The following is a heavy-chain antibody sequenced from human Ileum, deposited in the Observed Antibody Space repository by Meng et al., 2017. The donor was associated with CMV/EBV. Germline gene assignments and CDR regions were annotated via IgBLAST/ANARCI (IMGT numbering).Heavy chain of an antibody. J-gene: IGHJ4*01. Sequence: GSGGSISTAGYYWSWIRQTPGDGLQWIGHIFYSGSSYYNPSLQSRVSISVDTSKNEFSLKLSSVTAADTAIYYCARARRIRGIFFDVWGRGTLVTVSS. CDR2: IFYSGSS. CDR1: GGSISTAGYY. CDR3: ARARRIRGIFFDV. V-gene: IGHV4-30-4*01. D-gene: IGHD3-10*01.